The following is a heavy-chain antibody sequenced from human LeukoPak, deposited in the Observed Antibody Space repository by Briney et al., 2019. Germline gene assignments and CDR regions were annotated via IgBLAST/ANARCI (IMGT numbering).Heavy chain of an antibody. CDR2: IKQDGSEK. J-gene: IGHJ4*02. CDR3: ARSEKEPYSSGWYFDY. V-gene: IGHV3-7*01. D-gene: IGHD6-19*01. Sequence: PGGSLRLSCAASGFTFSSYWMSWVRQAPGKGLEWVANIKQDGSEKYYVDSVKGRFTISRDNAKNSLYLQMNSLRAEDTAVYYCARSEKEPYSSGWYFDYWGQGTLVTVPS. CDR1: GFTFSSYW.